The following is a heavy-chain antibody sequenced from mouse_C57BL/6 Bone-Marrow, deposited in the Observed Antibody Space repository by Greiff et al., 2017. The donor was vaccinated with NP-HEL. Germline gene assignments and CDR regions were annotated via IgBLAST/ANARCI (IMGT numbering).Heavy chain of an antibody. CDR3: ARRLRTNAMDY. CDR1: GYTFTNYW. V-gene: IGHV1-63*01. D-gene: IGHD1-2*01. Sequence: QVQLQQSGAELVRPGTSVKMSCKASGYTFTNYWLGWAKQRPGHGLEWIGDIYPGGGYTNYNEKFKGKATLTADKSSSTAYMQFSSLTSEDSAIYYCARRLRTNAMDYWGQGTSVTVSS. CDR2: IYPGGGYT. J-gene: IGHJ4*01.